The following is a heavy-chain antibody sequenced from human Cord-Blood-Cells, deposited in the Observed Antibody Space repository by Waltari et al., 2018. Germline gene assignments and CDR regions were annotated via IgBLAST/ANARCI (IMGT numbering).Heavy chain of an antibody. D-gene: IGHD3-10*01. CDR1: GYTFTGYH. Sequence: QVQLVQSGAEVKKPGASVKVSCKASGYTFTGYHMHWVRQDPGQGLEWMGWINPNSAGTNYAQNLHASDAMTRDTSSRTAYMELSRRRSDDAAVYYCARMYFGGSGSNWFDPWGQGTLVTVSS. J-gene: IGHJ5*02. CDR2: INPNSAGT. CDR3: ARMYFGGSGSNWFDP. V-gene: IGHV1-2*02.